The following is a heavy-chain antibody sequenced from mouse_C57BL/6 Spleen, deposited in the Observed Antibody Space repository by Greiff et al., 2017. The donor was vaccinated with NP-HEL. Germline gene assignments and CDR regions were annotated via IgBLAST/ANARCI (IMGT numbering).Heavy chain of an antibody. CDR2: IYPGDGDT. J-gene: IGHJ4*01. CDR3: ATSTVVAYNAMDY. Sequence: GPYLFKPWASVTISCKASGYAFSGSWMNWVKQRPGQGLEWIGRIYPGDGDTNYNGKFKGKATLTADKSSSTAYMQLSSLTSEDSSVYFCATSTVVAYNAMDYWGQGTSVTVAS. V-gene: IGHV1-82*01. CDR1: GYAFSGSW. D-gene: IGHD1-1*01.